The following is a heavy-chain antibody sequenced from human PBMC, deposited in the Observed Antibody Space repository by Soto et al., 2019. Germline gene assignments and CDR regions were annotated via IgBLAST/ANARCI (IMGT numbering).Heavy chain of an antibody. Sequence: GESLKISCKVSGYSFTSYWISWVRQMTGKVLQWMGRIDPSDSYTNYSPSFQGHVTISADKSISTAYLQWSSLKASDTAMYYCARLARDPGYCSSTSCYRRGNWSDPWGQGTLVTVSS. CDR1: GYSFTSYW. CDR3: ARLARDPGYCSSTSCYRRGNWSDP. J-gene: IGHJ5*02. CDR2: IDPSDSYT. V-gene: IGHV5-10-1*01. D-gene: IGHD2-2*02.